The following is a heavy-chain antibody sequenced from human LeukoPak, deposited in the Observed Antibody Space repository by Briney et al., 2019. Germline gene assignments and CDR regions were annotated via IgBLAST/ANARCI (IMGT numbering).Heavy chain of an antibody. CDR2: ISSSSSYI. J-gene: IGHJ4*02. D-gene: IGHD3-16*02. Sequence: ETLSLTCAVSGGSISSSNWWSWVRQAPGKGLEWVSSISSSSSYIYYADSVKGRFTISRDNAKNSLYLQMNSLRAEDTAVYYCARGRFGGVIAYYFDYWGQGTLVTVSS. V-gene: IGHV3-21*01. CDR1: GGSISSSN. CDR3: ARGRFGGVIAYYFDY.